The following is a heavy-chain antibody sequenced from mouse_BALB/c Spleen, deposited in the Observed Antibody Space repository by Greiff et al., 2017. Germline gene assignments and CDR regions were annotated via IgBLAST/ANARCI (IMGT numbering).Heavy chain of an antibody. CDR2: ILSGSGST. J-gene: IGHJ3*01. V-gene: IGHV1-9*01. CDR3: ARSSSCLTG. D-gene: IGHD1-3*01. Sequence: QVQLQQSGAKLMKPWASVKISCKATGYTFSSYWLEWVKQRPGHGLEWIGEILSGSGSTNYNEKFKGKATFTADTSSNTAYMQLSSLTSEDSAVYYCARSSSCLTGWGQGTLVTVSA. CDR1: GYTFSSYW.